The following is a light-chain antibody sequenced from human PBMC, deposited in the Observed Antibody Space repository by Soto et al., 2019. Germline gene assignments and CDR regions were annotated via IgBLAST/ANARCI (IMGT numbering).Light chain of an antibody. Sequence: DIELTQTPLSVYVTPGQPASISCKPRQSLLHSDGRTYLYWYLQKPGHPPQLMIYEVSNRFSGVPDRFSGSGSGTDFTLKISRVEAEDVGVYYCMQSLQFPITFGQGTRLDIK. J-gene: IGKJ5*01. CDR1: QSLLHSDGRTY. CDR3: MQSLQFPIT. CDR2: EVS. V-gene: IGKV2D-29*01.